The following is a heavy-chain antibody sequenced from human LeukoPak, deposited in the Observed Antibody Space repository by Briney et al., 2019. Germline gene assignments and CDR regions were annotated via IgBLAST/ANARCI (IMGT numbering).Heavy chain of an antibody. CDR3: ARVRGSISDYSDY. Sequence: GASVKVSCKASGGTFSSYAISWVRQAPGQGLEWMGGIIPIFGTANYAQKFQGRVTITADESTSTAYMELSSLRSEDTAVYYCARVRGSISDYSDYWGQGTLVTVSS. CDR1: GGTFSSYA. V-gene: IGHV1-69*13. J-gene: IGHJ4*02. CDR2: IIPIFGTA. D-gene: IGHD3-10*01.